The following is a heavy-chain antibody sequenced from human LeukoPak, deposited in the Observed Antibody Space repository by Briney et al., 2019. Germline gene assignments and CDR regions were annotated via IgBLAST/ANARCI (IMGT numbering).Heavy chain of an antibody. Sequence: GGSLRLSCAASGFTFSSYSMNWVRQAPGKGLEWVAAISTTSGNIYYADSVKGRFTISRDNSKNTLYLQMNSLRAEDTARYYCARDKDLGYCSSTSCFGLEHWGQGTLLTVSS. J-gene: IGHJ4*02. V-gene: IGHV3-21*06. CDR3: ARDKDLGYCSSTSCFGLEH. CDR2: ISTTSGNI. CDR1: GFTFSSYS. D-gene: IGHD2-2*01.